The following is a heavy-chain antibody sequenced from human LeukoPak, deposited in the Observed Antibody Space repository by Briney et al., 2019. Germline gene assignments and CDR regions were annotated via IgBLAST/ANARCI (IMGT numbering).Heavy chain of an antibody. V-gene: IGHV4-61*02. CDR1: GGSISSSSYY. CDR2: IYTSGST. J-gene: IGHJ4*02. D-gene: IGHD6-19*01. CDR3: ARGQRGKVQSSVAGNVYHLDY. Sequence: SETLSLTCTVSGGSISSSSYYWGWIRQPAGKGLEWIGRIYTSGSTNYNPSLKSRVTISVDTSKNQFSLKLSSVTAADTAVYYCARGQRGKVQSSVAGNVYHLDYWGQGTLVTVSS.